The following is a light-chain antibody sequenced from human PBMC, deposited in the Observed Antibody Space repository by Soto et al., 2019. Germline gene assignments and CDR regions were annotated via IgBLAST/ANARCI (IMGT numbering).Light chain of an antibody. Sequence: DIVLTQSPDSLAVSLGERATINCKSSQSVLYNSNNKSYLAWYQQKPGQPPKLLIYLASTRESGVPYRYSGSWSRTDFTLTISSLQAEDVAVYYSHQYYSTPFTFGPGTKVDIK. CDR1: QSVLYNSNNKSY. J-gene: IGKJ3*01. CDR2: LAS. CDR3: HQYYSTPFT. V-gene: IGKV4-1*01.